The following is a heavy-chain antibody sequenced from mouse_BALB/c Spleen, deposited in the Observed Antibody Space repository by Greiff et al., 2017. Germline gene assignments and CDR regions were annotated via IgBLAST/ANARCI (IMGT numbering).Heavy chain of an antibody. CDR2: IDPSDSYT. Sequence: VQLQQPGAELVKPGASVKMSCKASGYTFTSYWMHWVKQRPGQGLEWIGVIDPSDSYTSYNQKFKGKATLTVDTSSSTAYMQLSSLTSEDSAVYYCTRSGAYYGNYGYYFDYWGQGTTLTVSA. D-gene: IGHD2-10*01. J-gene: IGHJ2*01. V-gene: IGHV1S127*01. CDR3: TRSGAYYGNYGYYFDY. CDR1: GYTFTSYW.